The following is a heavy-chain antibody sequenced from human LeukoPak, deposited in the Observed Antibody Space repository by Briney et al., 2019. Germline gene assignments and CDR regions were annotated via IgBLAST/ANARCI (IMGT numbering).Heavy chain of an antibody. V-gene: IGHV3-21*01. Sequence: SGGSLRLSCAASGFSFSKCNMNWVRQAPGKGLEWVSSISSGGSYIYYADSVKGRFTISRDNTKNSLYLQMNSLRAEDTAVYLCAREFIGSWYWDSWGQGTLVTVSS. J-gene: IGHJ4*02. CDR2: ISSGGSYI. CDR3: AREFIGSWYWDS. CDR1: GFSFSKCN. D-gene: IGHD6-13*01.